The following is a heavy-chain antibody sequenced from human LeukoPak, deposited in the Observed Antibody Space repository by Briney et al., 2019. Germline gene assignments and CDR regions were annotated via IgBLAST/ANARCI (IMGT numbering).Heavy chain of an antibody. Sequence: GGSLRLSCAASGFTFSTYAMHWLRQAPGKGLEYVSAISGDGGTTYYPNSVKGRFTISRDNSKNTLYLQVDSLRPEDMAVYYCARGGIKGPHDAYDIWGQGTVLTVSS. J-gene: IGHJ3*02. D-gene: IGHD3-10*01. CDR3: ARGGIKGPHDAYDI. V-gene: IGHV3-64*01. CDR2: ISGDGGTT. CDR1: GFTFSTYA.